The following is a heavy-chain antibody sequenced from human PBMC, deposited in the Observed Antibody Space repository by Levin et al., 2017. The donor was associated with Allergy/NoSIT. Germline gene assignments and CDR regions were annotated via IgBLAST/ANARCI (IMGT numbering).Heavy chain of an antibody. CDR3: AKTSYASGYAVMGV. CDR2: INPKTGDT. Sequence: ASVKVSCKASGYNFVEFYIEWVRQAPGQGLEWMGWINPKTGDTKYAQRFQGRVTMTGDTSTSTAYLELTSDDTATYYCAKTSYASGYAVMGVWGQGTAVSVSS. CDR1: GYNFVEFY. J-gene: IGHJ6*02. V-gene: IGHV1-2*02. D-gene: IGHD5-12*01.